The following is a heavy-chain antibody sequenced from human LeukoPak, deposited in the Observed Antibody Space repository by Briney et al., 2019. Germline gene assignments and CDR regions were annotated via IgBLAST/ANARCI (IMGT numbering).Heavy chain of an antibody. V-gene: IGHV3-20*04. J-gene: IGHJ4*02. D-gene: IGHD6-13*01. CDR3: ARAANTAAGTPTLAIDY. Sequence: GGSLRLSCAASGFTFDDYGMSWVRQAPGKGLEWVSGINWNGDSTGYADSVKGRFTISRDNAKNSLYLQMNSLRAEDTAVYYCARAANTAAGTPTLAIDYWGQGTLVTVSS. CDR2: INWNGDST. CDR1: GFTFDDYG.